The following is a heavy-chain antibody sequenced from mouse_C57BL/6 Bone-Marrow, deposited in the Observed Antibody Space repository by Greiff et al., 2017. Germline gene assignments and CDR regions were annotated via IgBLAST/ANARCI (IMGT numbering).Heavy chain of an antibody. J-gene: IGHJ1*03. CDR1: GYTFTSYW. D-gene: IGHD2-5*01. CDR3: ARADSSKYGDLDV. V-gene: IGHV1-55*01. Sequence: VQLQQPGAELVKPGASVKMSCKASGYTFTSYWITWVKQRPGQGLEWIGDIYPGSGSTNYNEKFKSKATLTVDTSSSTAYMPLSSLTSEDSAGYYCARADSSKYGDLDVWGTGTTGTVSS. CDR2: IYPGSGST.